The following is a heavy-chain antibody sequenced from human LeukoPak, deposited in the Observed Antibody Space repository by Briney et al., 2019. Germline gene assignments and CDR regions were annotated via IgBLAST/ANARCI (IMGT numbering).Heavy chain of an antibody. CDR1: GYTLTSLY. V-gene: IGHV1-46*01. J-gene: IGHJ6*03. CDR3: ARNAVVVVPSYYYYYMDV. CDR2: INPSGGRA. D-gene: IGHD2-15*01. Sequence: GASVKVSCKASGYTLTSLYMHWVRQAPGQGLEWMGIINPSGGRASYAQKFQGRVTMTRDTYTSTVYMELSSLRSEDTAVYYCARNAVVVVPSYYYYYMDVWGKGTTVTISS.